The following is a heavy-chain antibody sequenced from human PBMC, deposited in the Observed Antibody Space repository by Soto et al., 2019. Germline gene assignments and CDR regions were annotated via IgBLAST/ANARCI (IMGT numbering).Heavy chain of an antibody. CDR3: ARDPYASDSGSYSGFDI. CDR2: ISWNGGVI. V-gene: IGHV3-9*01. Sequence: PVGSPRLSCAASGFTFDDYAMHWVRQAPGKGLEWVSGISWNGGVIDYADSVKGRFTISRDNAKNSLYLQMNSLRTEDTALYYCARDPYASDSGSYSGFDIWRHGTMVTVSS. D-gene: IGHD3-10*01. CDR1: GFTFDDYA. J-gene: IGHJ3*02.